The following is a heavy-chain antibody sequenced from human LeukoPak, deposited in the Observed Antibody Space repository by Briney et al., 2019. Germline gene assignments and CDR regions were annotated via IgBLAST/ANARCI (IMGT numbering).Heavy chain of an antibody. CDR2: TNAGNGNT. J-gene: IGHJ1*01. Sequence: GASVKVSCKTSGYTFTNYGMHWVRQAPRQSPEWMAWTNAGNGNTKSSQKFQDRVTVTRDTSASTAYMELNSLSSEDTAVYYCARVPLYDASGHYYPHWGQGTLVTVSS. D-gene: IGHD3-22*01. CDR1: GYTFTNYG. V-gene: IGHV1-3*01. CDR3: ARVPLYDASGHYYPH.